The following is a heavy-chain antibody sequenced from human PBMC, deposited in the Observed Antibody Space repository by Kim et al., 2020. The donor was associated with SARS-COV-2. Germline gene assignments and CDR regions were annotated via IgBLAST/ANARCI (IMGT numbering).Heavy chain of an antibody. D-gene: IGHD1-1*01. J-gene: IGHJ6*02. CDR2: IIPIFGTA. CDR3: ARGGSRAKNPAATTVEFRGMDV. CDR1: GGTFSSYA. V-gene: IGHV1-69*13. Sequence: SVKVSCKASGGTFSSYAISWVRQAPGQGLEWMGGIIPIFGTANYAQKFQGRVTITADESTSTAYMELSSLRSEDTAVYYCARGGSRAKNPAATTVEFRGMDVWGQGTTVTVSS.